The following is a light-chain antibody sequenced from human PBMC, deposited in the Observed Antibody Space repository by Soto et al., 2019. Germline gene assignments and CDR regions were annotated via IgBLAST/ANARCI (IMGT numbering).Light chain of an antibody. V-gene: IGKV1-5*03. Sequence: DIQMTQSPPTLSASVGDRVIITCRASQSIGSWLAWYQQKSGKAPQLLIYKASLLESGAPSRFTGGGSGTEFPLTIDSLQPDDFATYYCQQYKNYPPWTFGQGTKVEIK. CDR3: QQYKNYPPWT. J-gene: IGKJ1*01. CDR1: QSIGSW. CDR2: KAS.